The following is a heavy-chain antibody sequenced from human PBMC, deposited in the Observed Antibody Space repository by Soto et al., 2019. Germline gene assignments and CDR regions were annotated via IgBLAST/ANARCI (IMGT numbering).Heavy chain of an antibody. CDR3: TRGYYDSSGQSNTFDI. V-gene: IGHV4-59*01. Sequence: SETLSLTCTVSGASISSSYWSWIRQSPGKGLEWIGYVYYSGSTNYNPSLKSRVTISVDTSKNQFSLKLSSVTAADTAVYYCTRGYYDSSGQSNTFDIWGQGTMVTVSS. CDR1: GASISSSY. J-gene: IGHJ3*02. D-gene: IGHD3-22*01. CDR2: VYYSGST.